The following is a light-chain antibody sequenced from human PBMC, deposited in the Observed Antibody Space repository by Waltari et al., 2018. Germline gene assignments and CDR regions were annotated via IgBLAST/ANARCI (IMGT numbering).Light chain of an antibody. J-gene: IGLJ3*02. CDR1: SGSVSTTSY. Sequence: QTVVTQEPSLSVSPGGTVTLPCALSSGSVSTTSYARWYQQNPGQAPRTLVYKANRLSSGVPDRFSGSILGNKAALTITVAQAEDESDYYCLLYLGSGIFVFGGGTKLTVL. CDR3: LLYLGSGIFV. CDR2: KAN. V-gene: IGLV8-61*01.